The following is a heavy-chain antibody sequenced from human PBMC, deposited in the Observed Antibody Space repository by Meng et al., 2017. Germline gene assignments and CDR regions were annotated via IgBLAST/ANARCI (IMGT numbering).Heavy chain of an antibody. J-gene: IGHJ4*02. CDR1: GYPLTSYA. D-gene: IGHD2-2*01. CDR3: TSDGYSDCSRTSCFDS. Sequence: QVQLVQSGSELRKPGASVKVSGKASGYPLTSYAINWLRQAPGQGLQWMGWIDTKTGNPTYVPGFTGRLVFSLDTSVSTAYLQISGLKADDTAVYYCTSDGYSDCSRTSCFDSWGQGTLVTVSS. CDR2: IDTKTGNP. V-gene: IGHV7-4-1*02.